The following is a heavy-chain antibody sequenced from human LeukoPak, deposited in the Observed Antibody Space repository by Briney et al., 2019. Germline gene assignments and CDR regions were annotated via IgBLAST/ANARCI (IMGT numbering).Heavy chain of an antibody. V-gene: IGHV3-73*01. CDR2: IRSKANSYAT. D-gene: IGHD6-13*01. J-gene: IGHJ6*03. Sequence: GGSLRLSCAASGFTFSGSAMHWVRQASGKGLEWVGRIRSKANSYATAYAASVKGRFTISRDDSKNTAYLQMNSLKTEDTAVYYCTRPSKVAADYYYMDVWGKGTTVTVSS. CDR3: TRPSKVAADYYYMDV. CDR1: GFTFSGSA.